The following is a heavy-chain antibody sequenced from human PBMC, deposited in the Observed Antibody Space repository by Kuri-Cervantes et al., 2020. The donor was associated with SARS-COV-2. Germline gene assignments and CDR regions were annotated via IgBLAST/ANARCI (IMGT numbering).Heavy chain of an antibody. CDR3: TPDRWEESG. CDR1: GLTVFSHAW. J-gene: IGHJ4*02. V-gene: IGHV3-15*07. Sequence: GGSLRLSCAVSGLTVFSHAWINWVRQPPGRGLEWVGRIIRGGTTDYAAPVKDRFIISRDDSKNTFYLQMNSLKTEDTAVYYCTPDRWEESGWGQGTLVTVSS. D-gene: IGHD1-26*01. CDR2: IIRGGTT.